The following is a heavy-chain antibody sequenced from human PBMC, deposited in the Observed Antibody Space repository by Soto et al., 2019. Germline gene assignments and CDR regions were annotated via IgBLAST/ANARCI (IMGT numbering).Heavy chain of an antibody. J-gene: IGHJ3*02. Sequence: LRLSCAASGFTFSSYAMSWVRQAPGKGLEWVSAISGSGGSTYYADSVKGRFTISRDNSKNTLYLQMNSLRAEDTAVYYCAKPYYYDSSGEEDAFDIWGQGTRVTV. CDR3: AKPYYYDSSGEEDAFDI. CDR1: GFTFSSYA. V-gene: IGHV3-23*01. CDR2: ISGSGGST. D-gene: IGHD3-22*01.